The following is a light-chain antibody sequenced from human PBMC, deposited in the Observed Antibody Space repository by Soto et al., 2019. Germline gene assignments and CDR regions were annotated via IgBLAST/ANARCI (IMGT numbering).Light chain of an antibody. CDR1: SSDVGGYNY. J-gene: IGLJ1*01. CDR3: SSYTSSSTYV. V-gene: IGLV2-14*01. Sequence: QSALTQPASVSGSPGQSITISCTGTSSDVGGYNYVSWYQQHPGKAPKLMIYDVSDRPSGVSNRFSGSKSGNTASLTISGXXXXXXXXYYCSSYTSSSTYVFGTGTKVTVL. CDR2: DVS.